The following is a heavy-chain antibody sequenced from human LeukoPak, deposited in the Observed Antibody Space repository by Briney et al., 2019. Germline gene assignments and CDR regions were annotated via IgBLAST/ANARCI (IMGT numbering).Heavy chain of an antibody. CDR2: INANSGDT. J-gene: IGHJ4*02. CDR3: AREISGYSDY. V-gene: IGHV1-2*02. D-gene: IGHD3-22*01. Sequence: GASVKVSCKASGSTFTGYYMHWVRQAPGQRLEWMGWINANSGDTKYAQKFQGRVTMTRDTSISTAYMELSRLRSDDTAMYYCAREISGYSDYWGQGTLVTVSS. CDR1: GSTFTGYY.